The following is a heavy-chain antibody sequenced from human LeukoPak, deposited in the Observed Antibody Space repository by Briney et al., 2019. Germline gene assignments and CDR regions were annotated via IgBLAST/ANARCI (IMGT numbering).Heavy chain of an antibody. CDR2: ISGSGGST. CDR3: AKPDQLPIAPASFDY. D-gene: IGHD2-2*01. V-gene: IGHV3-23*01. CDR1: GFTFSNAW. J-gene: IGHJ4*02. Sequence: PGGSLRLSCAASGFTFSNAWMNWVRQAPGKGLEWVSAISGSGGSTYYADSVKGRFTISRDNSKNTLHLQMNSLRAEDTAVYYCAKPDQLPIAPASFDYWGQGTLVTVSS.